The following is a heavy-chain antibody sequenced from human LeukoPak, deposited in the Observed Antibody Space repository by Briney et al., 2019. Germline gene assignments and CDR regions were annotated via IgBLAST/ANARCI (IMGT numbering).Heavy chain of an antibody. CDR3: ARAANHDCSGGSCPLERYYFDY. Sequence: SETLSLTCTVSGGSISSYYWSWIRQPPGKGLEWIGYIYYSGSTNYNPSLKSRVTISVDTSKNQFSLKLSSVTAADTAVYYCARAANHDCSGGSCPLERYYFDYWGQGTLVTVSS. CDR2: IYYSGST. CDR1: GGSISSYY. V-gene: IGHV4-59*01. J-gene: IGHJ4*02. D-gene: IGHD2-15*01.